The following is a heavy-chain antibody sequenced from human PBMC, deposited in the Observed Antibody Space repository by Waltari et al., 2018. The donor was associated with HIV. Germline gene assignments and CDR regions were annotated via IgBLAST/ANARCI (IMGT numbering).Heavy chain of an antibody. D-gene: IGHD3-3*01. CDR2: IKQDGSEK. CDR1: GLTFSSYV. J-gene: IGHJ6*02. Sequence: VQLVEAGGGWVQPGGSLRLSCAASGLTFSSYVVSWVRQAPGKGLEWVANIKQDGSEKYYVDSVKGRFTISRDNSKNSLYLQMNSLRAEDTAVYYCARADYDFWSGSVYYYYGMDVWGQGTTVTVSS. V-gene: IGHV3-7*01. CDR3: ARADYDFWSGSVYYYYGMDV.